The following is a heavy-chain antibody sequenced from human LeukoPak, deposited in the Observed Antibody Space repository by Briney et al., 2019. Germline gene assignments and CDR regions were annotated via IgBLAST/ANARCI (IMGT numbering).Heavy chain of an antibody. Sequence: GASVTVSCKASGYTFTHYYIHWVRQAPGQGLEWVTWMNHNSGGTNYAQKFQGRVTVTRDTSITTAYLELSSLRSDDTAVYYCARDLRGYSGYDYDLWGQGTLVTVSS. J-gene: IGHJ4*02. D-gene: IGHD5-12*01. CDR2: MNHNSGGT. V-gene: IGHV1-2*02. CDR1: GYTFTHYY. CDR3: ARDLRGYSGYDYDL.